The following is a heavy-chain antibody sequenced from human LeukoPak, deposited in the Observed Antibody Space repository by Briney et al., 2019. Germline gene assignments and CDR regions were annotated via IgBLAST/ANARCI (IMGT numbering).Heavy chain of an antibody. CDR2: VNGNGGST. CDR3: AKSLYGGCDY. J-gene: IGHJ4*02. CDR1: GFDVSGNY. D-gene: IGHD3-16*02. Sequence: GGSLRLSCAASGFDVSGNYMSWVRQAPGKGLEWVSGVNGNGGSTSYADSVKGRFTISRDNSKNTVYLQMNSLRVEDTAVYYCAKSLYGGCDYWGQGTVVTVSS. V-gene: IGHV3-53*01.